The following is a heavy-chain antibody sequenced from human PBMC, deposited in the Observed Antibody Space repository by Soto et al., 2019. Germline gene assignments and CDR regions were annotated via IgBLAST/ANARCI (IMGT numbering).Heavy chain of an antibody. J-gene: IGHJ4*02. V-gene: IGHV3-23*01. CDR1: GFTFSSYA. Sequence: GGSLRLSCAASGFTFSSYAMSWVRQAPGKGLEWVSTISGDGDKTSYADSVKGGFTISRDNAKNTVYLQMNSLRAEDTAVYYCARVLEWELYDNWGQGTLVTVSS. CDR2: ISGDGDKT. CDR3: ARVLEWELYDN. D-gene: IGHD1-26*01.